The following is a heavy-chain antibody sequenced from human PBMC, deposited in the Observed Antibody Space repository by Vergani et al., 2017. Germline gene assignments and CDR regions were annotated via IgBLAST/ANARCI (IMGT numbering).Heavy chain of an antibody. Sequence: EVQLLESGGGLVQPGGSLKLSCAASGFTFSGSAMHWVRQASGKGLEWVGRIRSKANSYATAYAASVKGRFTISRDDSKNTAYLQMNSLKTEDTAVYYCTRHSGPLYYGDAQAYYYYYYGMDVWGQGTTVTVSS. J-gene: IGHJ6*02. CDR3: TRHSGPLYYGDAQAYYYYYYGMDV. V-gene: IGHV3-73*01. D-gene: IGHD4-17*01. CDR2: IRSKANSYAT. CDR1: GFTFSGSA.